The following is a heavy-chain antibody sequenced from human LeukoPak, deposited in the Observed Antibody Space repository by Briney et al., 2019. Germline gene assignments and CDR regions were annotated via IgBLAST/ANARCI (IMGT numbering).Heavy chain of an antibody. Sequence: GRSLRLSCAASGFTFDDYAMHWVRQAPGKGPEWVSGISWNSGSIGYADSVKGRFTISRDNAKNSLYLQMNSLRAEDTALYYCAKDDSMVRGVIIRWGQGTLVTVSS. D-gene: IGHD3-10*01. CDR3: AKDDSMVRGVIIR. CDR1: GFTFDDYA. J-gene: IGHJ4*02. V-gene: IGHV3-9*01. CDR2: ISWNSGSI.